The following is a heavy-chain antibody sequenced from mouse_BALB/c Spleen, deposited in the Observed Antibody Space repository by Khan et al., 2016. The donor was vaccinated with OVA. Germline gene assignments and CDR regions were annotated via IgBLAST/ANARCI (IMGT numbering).Heavy chain of an antibody. CDR3: TRHGYVAWFTY. Sequence: VQLQQSGPELMKPGASVKISCMASGYSFTTYYIHWVMQSPGQSLEWIGYIDPFSGSTTYNQKFKGTATLTVDQSSSTAYIHLSNPTSEDSAVYDCTRHGYVAWFTYWGQGTLVTVSA. CDR1: GYSFTTYY. J-gene: IGHJ3*01. D-gene: IGHD2-2*01. CDR2: IDPFSGST. V-gene: IGHV1S135*01.